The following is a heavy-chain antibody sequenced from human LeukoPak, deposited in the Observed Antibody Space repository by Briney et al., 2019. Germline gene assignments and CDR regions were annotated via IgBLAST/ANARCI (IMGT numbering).Heavy chain of an antibody. J-gene: IGHJ6*02. V-gene: IGHV2-70*01. CDR1: GFSLSTSGMC. D-gene: IGHD6-13*01. Sequence: SGPALLKPTQHLTLTCTVSGFSLSTSGMCVSWIRQPPGKALEWLALIDWDGDKYYSTSLKTRLTISKDTSKNQVVLTMTNMDPVDTATYYCARTSSSWYFGYYYYGMDVWGQGTTVTVSS. CDR3: ARTSSSWYFGYYYYGMDV. CDR2: IDWDGDK.